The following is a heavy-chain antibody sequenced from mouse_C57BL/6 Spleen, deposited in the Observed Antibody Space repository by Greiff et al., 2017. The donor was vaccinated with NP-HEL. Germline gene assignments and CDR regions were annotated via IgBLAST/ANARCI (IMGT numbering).Heavy chain of an antibody. Sequence: VQLKESGPGLVKPSQSLSLTCSVTGYSITSGYYWNWIRQFPGNKLEWMGYISYDGSNNYNPSLKNRISITRDTSKNQFFLKLNSVTTEDTATYYCAREGGNYGWYVDVWGTGTTVTVSS. CDR1: GYSITSGYY. CDR2: ISYDGSN. D-gene: IGHD2-1*01. J-gene: IGHJ1*03. V-gene: IGHV3-6*01. CDR3: AREGGNYGWYVDV.